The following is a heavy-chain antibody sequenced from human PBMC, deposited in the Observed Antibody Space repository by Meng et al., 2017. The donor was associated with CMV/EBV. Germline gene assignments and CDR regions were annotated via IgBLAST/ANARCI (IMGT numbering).Heavy chain of an antibody. CDR3: VRSSGYDRCGMDV. V-gene: IGHV1-69*02. CDR2: IIPILGIA. J-gene: IGHJ6*02. Sequence: SVKVSCKASGGTFSSYTISWVRQAPGQGLEWMGRIIPILGIANYAQKFQGRVTITADKSTSTAYMELSSLRSEDTAVYYCVRSSGYDRCGMDVWGQGTTVTVSS. D-gene: IGHD5-12*01. CDR1: GGTFSSYT.